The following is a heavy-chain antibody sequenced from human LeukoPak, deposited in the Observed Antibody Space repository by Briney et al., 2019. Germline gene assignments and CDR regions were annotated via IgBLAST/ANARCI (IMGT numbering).Heavy chain of an antibody. J-gene: IGHJ6*02. Sequence: SDTLSLTCTVSGDSISSYYWSWIRQPPGKGLEWVGYIYYSGSTNYNPSLKSRVTISVDTSKIQFSLKLISVTAADTAVYVCARGRIAAPLRGYDGMDVWGQGTTVTVSS. CDR3: ARGRIAAPLRGYDGMDV. CDR2: IYYSGST. D-gene: IGHD6-13*01. V-gene: IGHV4-59*07. CDR1: GDSISSYY.